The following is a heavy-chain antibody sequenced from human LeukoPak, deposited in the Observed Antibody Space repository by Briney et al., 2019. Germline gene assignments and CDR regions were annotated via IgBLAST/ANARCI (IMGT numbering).Heavy chain of an antibody. V-gene: IGHV3-73*01. D-gene: IGHD3-22*01. Sequence: PGGSLRLSCSASGFTFSSYAMHWVRQASGKGLEWVGRIRSKANSYATAYAASVKGRFTISRDDSKNTAYLQMNSLKTEDTAVYYCTPTEYYYDSSGNFDYWGQGTLVTVSS. CDR2: IRSKANSYAT. CDR3: TPTEYYYDSSGNFDY. J-gene: IGHJ4*02. CDR1: GFTFSSYA.